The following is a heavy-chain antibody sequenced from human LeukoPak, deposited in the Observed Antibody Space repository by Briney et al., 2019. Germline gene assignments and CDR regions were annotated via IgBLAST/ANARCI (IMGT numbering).Heavy chain of an antibody. J-gene: IGHJ4*02. CDR1: GFTVCTNY. Sequence: GGSLRLSCAASGFTVCTNYMNWVRQAPGKGLEWVSVIYRGDSTYYADSVKGRFTISRDNSKNMLFLQMSSLRAEDSAVYYCAREWEQLPYFDYWGRGTLVTVSS. V-gene: IGHV3-66*02. CDR2: IYRGDST. D-gene: IGHD1-26*01. CDR3: AREWEQLPYFDY.